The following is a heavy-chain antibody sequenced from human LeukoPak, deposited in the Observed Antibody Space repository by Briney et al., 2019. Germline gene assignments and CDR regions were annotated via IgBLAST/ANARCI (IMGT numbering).Heavy chain of an antibody. CDR3: AKDMTLYYYDSSGYYRQLHFGGFDY. CDR1: GFTFDAYT. J-gene: IGHJ4*02. CDR2: ISWDGGST. Sequence: GGSLRLSCAASGFTFDAYTMHWVRQSPGKGLEWVSLISWDGGSTYYADSVKGRFTISRDNSKNSLYLQMNSLRTEDTALYYCAKDMTLYYYDSSGYYRQLHFGGFDYWGQGTLVTVSS. V-gene: IGHV3-43*01. D-gene: IGHD3-22*01.